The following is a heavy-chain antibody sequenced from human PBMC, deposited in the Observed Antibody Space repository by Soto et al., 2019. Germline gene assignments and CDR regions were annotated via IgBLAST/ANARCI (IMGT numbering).Heavy chain of an antibody. Sequence: GGSLRLSCAASGFTFSSYVMSWVRQAPGKGLEWVSAISGSGGGAYYADSVKGRFTISRDNSKNTLYVQMNSLRAEDTAVYYGAKVYDYVWGSYLGAFDIWGQGTLVTVSS. D-gene: IGHD3-16*01. CDR3: AKVYDYVWGSYLGAFDI. CDR2: ISGSGGGA. J-gene: IGHJ3*02. CDR1: GFTFSSYV. V-gene: IGHV3-23*01.